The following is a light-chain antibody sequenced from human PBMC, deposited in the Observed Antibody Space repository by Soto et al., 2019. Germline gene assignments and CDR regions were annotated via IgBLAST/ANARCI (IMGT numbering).Light chain of an antibody. Sequence: EIVLTQSPGTLSLSPGERATLSCRASQSVSSSYLAWYQQKPGQAPRLLIYGASGRGTGIPDRFSGSGSGTDFTLTISRLEPEDFAVDYCQQYGSSSLTFGGGTKVEIK. CDR3: QQYGSSSLT. J-gene: IGKJ4*01. CDR1: QSVSSSY. V-gene: IGKV3-20*01. CDR2: GAS.